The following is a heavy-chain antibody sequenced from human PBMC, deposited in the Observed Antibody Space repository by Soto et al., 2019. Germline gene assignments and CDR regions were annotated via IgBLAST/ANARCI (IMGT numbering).Heavy chain of an antibody. J-gene: IGHJ6*02. Sequence: GGSLKLSCEVPGSFPSGYALGWFRQAPGKGLEWVSGISGSGGATSYADSGKGRFTISRDNSKNTLYLQMNSLSAEDTAIYYCARDSSGRQYYGMDVWGQGTTVTVSS. CDR3: ARDSSGRQYYGMDV. D-gene: IGHD3-22*01. V-gene: IGHV3-23*01. CDR2: ISGSGGAT. CDR1: GSFPSGYA.